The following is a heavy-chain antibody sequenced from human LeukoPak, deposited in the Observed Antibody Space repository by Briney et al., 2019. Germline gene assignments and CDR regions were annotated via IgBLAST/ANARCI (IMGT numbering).Heavy chain of an antibody. CDR3: ARDPGGYKHFDY. D-gene: IGHD1-14*01. CDR2: IYTSGST. CDR1: GDSISSGGYH. J-gene: IGHJ4*02. Sequence: PSETLSLTCTVSGDSISSGGYHWSWIRQPAGKGLEWIGRIYTSGSTSYNPSLKSRVTISVDTSKNQFSLTLSSVTAADTAVYYCARDPGGYKHFDYWGQGTLVPVSS. V-gene: IGHV4-61*02.